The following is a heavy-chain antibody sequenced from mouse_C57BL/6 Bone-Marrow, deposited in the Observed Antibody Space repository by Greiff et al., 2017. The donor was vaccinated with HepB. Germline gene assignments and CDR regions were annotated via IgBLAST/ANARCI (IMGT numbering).Heavy chain of an antibody. CDR1: GFSLTSYG. CDR2: IWSGGST. CDR3: AKPGLFLYYAMDY. V-gene: IGHV2-5*01. J-gene: IGHJ4*01. Sequence: VQLQQSGPGLVQPSQSLSITCTVSGFSLTSYGVHWVRQSPGKGLEWLGVIWSGGSTDYNAAFMSRLSITKDNSKSQVFFKMNSLQADDTAIYYCAKPGLFLYYAMDYWGQGTSVTVSS. D-gene: IGHD3-1*01.